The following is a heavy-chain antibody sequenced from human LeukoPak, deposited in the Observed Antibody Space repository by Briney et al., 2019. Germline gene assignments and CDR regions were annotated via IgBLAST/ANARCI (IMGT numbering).Heavy chain of an antibody. Sequence: GGSLRLSCAPSGFTFSSYWMHWVRQAPGKGLVCVSGINTYGSSTSYADSVKGRFTISRDNAKSTLYLQMNSLRAEDTAVYYCYGANAEHWGQGTPVTVSS. CDR3: YGANAEH. CDR1: GFTFSSYW. D-gene: IGHD2-8*01. V-gene: IGHV3-74*01. J-gene: IGHJ1*01. CDR2: INTYGSST.